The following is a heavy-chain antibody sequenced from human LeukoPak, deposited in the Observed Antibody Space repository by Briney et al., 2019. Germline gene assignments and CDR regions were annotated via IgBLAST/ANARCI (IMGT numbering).Heavy chain of an antibody. J-gene: IGHJ4*02. CDR2: ISSSSSYI. CDR3: VRDYYSSSWYVFDY. CDR1: GFTFSTYS. Sequence: NPGGSLRLSCAASGFTFSTYSMNWVRQAPGKGLEWVSSISSSSSYIYYADSVKGRFTISRDNAKNSLYLQMNSLRDEDTAVYYCVRDYYSSSWYVFDYWGQGTLVTVSS. D-gene: IGHD6-13*01. V-gene: IGHV3-21*01.